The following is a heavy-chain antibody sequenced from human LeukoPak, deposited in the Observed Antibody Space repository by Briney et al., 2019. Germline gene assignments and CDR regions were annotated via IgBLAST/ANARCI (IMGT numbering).Heavy chain of an antibody. Sequence: GGSLRLSRTASGFTFGDYAMNWVRQAPGKGLEWVSSISSSSSYIYYADSVKGRFTISRDNAKNSLYLQMNSLRAEDTAVYYCARGSDIVVVPAAIRDYYYYYMDVWGKGTTVTVSS. CDR2: ISSSSSYI. CDR1: GFTFGDYA. D-gene: IGHD2-2*02. V-gene: IGHV3-21*01. CDR3: ARGSDIVVVPAAIRDYYYYYMDV. J-gene: IGHJ6*03.